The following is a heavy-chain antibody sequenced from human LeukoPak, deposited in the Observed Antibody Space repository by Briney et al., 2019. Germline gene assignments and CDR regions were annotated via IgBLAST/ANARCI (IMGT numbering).Heavy chain of an antibody. CDR2: ITGRGDST. CDR3: ASSAGRAFDI. Sequence: LEWVSTITGRGDSTYVADSVKGRVTISRDNSKNSLFLQMNSVRAEDTAVYYCASSAGRAFDIWGQGTMVTVSS. J-gene: IGHJ3*02. V-gene: IGHV3-23*01.